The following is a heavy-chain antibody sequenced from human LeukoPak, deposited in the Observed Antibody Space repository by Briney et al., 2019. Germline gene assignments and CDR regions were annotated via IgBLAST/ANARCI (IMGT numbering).Heavy chain of an antibody. J-gene: IGHJ4*02. CDR1: GFTFDNYA. CDR2: ISGSGGST. D-gene: IGHD4-23*01. V-gene: IGHV3-23*01. CDR3: ASVAMTTVVTRKDFDY. Sequence: PGGSLRLSCAASGFTFDNYAMTWVRQAPGKGLEWVSAISGSGGSTYYADSVKGRFTISRDNAKNSLYLQMNSLRAEDTAVYYCASVAMTTVVTRKDFDYWGQGTLVTVSS.